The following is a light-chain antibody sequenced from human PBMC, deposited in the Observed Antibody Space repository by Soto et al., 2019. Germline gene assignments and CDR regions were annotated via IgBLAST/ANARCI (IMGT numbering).Light chain of an antibody. CDR3: QQRSNWPT. CDR1: QSVSSY. J-gene: IGKJ5*01. V-gene: IGKV3-11*01. CDR2: DAS. Sequence: EIVLTQSPATLSLSPGERATLSCRASQSVSSYLAWYKQKPGQAPRLLIYDASNRATGIPARFSGSGSGTDFTLTISSLEPEDFAVDYCQQRSNWPTFRQGTRLATK.